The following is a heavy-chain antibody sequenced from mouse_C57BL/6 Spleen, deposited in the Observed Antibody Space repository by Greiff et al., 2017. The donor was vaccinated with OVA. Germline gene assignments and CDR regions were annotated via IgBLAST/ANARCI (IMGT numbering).Heavy chain of an antibody. CDR3: ARGGYYGNGDD. J-gene: IGHJ2*01. CDR2: IYPGDGDT. D-gene: IGHD1-1*01. V-gene: IGHV1-82*01. CDR1: GYAFSSSW. Sequence: VQLQQSGPELVKPGASVKISCKASGYAFSSSWLNWLQQRPGPRLEWILRIYPGDGDTNYNGKFKGKATLTADKSSSTDYMQLSSRKYEDAAVYCCARGGYYGNGDDWGKGTTRTVAS.